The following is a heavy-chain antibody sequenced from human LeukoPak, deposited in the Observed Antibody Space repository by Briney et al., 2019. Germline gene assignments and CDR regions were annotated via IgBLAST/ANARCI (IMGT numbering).Heavy chain of an antibody. D-gene: IGHD5-24*01. Sequence: ASVKVSCKASGYTFTGYYMHWVRQAPGQGLEWMGWINPNSGGTNYAQKFQGRVTMTRDTSISTAYMELGRLRSDDTAVYYCARAEVATIDYFDYWGQGTLVTVSS. CDR1: GYTFTGYY. V-gene: IGHV1-2*02. CDR2: INPNSGGT. CDR3: ARAEVATIDYFDY. J-gene: IGHJ4*02.